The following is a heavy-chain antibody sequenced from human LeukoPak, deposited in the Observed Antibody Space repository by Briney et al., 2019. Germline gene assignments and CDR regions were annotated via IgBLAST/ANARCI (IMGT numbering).Heavy chain of an antibody. V-gene: IGHV1-2*02. D-gene: IGHD6-6*01. J-gene: IGHJ4*02. CDR3: ARSASTARLVLFDY. CDR1: GYTFTGYY. CDR2: INPNSGGT. Sequence: ASVKVSCKASGYTFTGYYMHWVRQAPGQGLEWMGWINPNSGGTNYAQKFQGRVTMTRDTSISTAYMELSRLRSDDAAVYYCARSASTARLVLFDYWGQGTLVTVSS.